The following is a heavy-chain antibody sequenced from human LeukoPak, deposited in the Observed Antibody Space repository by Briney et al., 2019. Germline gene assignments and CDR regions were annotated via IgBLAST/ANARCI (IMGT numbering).Heavy chain of an antibody. D-gene: IGHD3-3*01. J-gene: IGHJ3*02. Sequence: GASVKVSCKVSGYTLTELSMHWVRQAPGKGLEWMGGFDPEDGETIYAQKFQGRVTMTEDTPTDTAYMELSSLRSEDTAVYYCATRFWSGKSRWAFDIWGQGTMVTVSS. CDR1: GYTLTELS. CDR3: ATRFWSGKSRWAFDI. CDR2: FDPEDGET. V-gene: IGHV1-24*01.